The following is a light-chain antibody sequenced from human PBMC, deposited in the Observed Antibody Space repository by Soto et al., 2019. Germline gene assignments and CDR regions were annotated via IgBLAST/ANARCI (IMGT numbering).Light chain of an antibody. Sequence: IRMNKSPSTLSAAVINRVTITCRASQSISTWLAWYQQKPGKAPKLLIYMESTLESGVPSRFSGSGSGTEFTLTISSLQPDDYATYYCQLYNSYSGTFGQAAKAAIK. V-gene: IGKV1-5*03. J-gene: IGKJ1*01. CDR2: MES. CDR3: QLYNSYSGT. CDR1: QSISTW.